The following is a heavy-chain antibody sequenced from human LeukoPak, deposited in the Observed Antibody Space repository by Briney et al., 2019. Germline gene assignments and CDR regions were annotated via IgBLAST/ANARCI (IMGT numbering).Heavy chain of an antibody. V-gene: IGHV4-34*01. Sequence: IPSETLSLTCAVYGGSFSGYYWSWIRQPPGKGLEWIGEINHSGSTNYNPSLKSRVTISVDTSKNQFSLKLSSVTAADTAVYYCARRMVRGPLGYWGQGILVTVSS. CDR3: ARRMVRGPLGY. CDR1: GGSFSGYY. D-gene: IGHD3-10*01. J-gene: IGHJ4*02. CDR2: INHSGST.